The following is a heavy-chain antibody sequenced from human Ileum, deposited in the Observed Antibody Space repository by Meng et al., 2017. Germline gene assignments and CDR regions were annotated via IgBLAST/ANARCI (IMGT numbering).Heavy chain of an antibody. Sequence: PDSRSALVSLPATPSLTWPGSVGSVSRAGYQWGWIRQPPGKGLEWIGYASTNYNPSLKSRVTISLDTSRNQFSLSLSSVTAADTAVYYCARDHMGSLDYWGQGILVTVSS. D-gene: IGHD1-26*01. J-gene: IGHJ4*02. V-gene: IGHV4-61*08. CDR3: ARDHMGSLDY. CDR2: AST. CDR1: VGSVSRAGYQ.